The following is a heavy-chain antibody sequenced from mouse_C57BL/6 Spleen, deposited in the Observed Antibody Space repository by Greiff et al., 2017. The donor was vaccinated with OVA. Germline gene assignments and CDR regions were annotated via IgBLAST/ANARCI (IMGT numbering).Heavy chain of an antibody. Sequence: EVMLVESGGGLVKPGGSLKLSCAASGFTFSDYGMHWVRQAPEKGLEWVAYISSGSSTIYYADTVKGRFTISRDNAKNTLFLQMTRLRSEDTAMYYCARRMITTLYYYAMDYWGQGTSVTVSS. CDR2: ISSGSSTI. D-gene: IGHD2-4*01. CDR1: GFTFSDYG. CDR3: ARRMITTLYYYAMDY. J-gene: IGHJ4*01. V-gene: IGHV5-17*01.